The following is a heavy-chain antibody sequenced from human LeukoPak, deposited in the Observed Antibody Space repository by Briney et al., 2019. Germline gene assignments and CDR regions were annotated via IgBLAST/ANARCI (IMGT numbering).Heavy chain of an antibody. V-gene: IGHV4-38-2*02. CDR2: IYHSGGA. CDR3: ARAWGYSSGWYHDY. CDR1: GYSINNGYY. D-gene: IGHD6-19*01. J-gene: IGHJ4*02. Sequence: KTSETLSLTCTVSGYSINNGYYWAWIRQPPGKGLECIGNIYHSGGAYYSPSLKSRVTISVDTSKNQFSLKLSSVTAADTAVYYCARAWGYSSGWYHDYWGQGTLVTVSS.